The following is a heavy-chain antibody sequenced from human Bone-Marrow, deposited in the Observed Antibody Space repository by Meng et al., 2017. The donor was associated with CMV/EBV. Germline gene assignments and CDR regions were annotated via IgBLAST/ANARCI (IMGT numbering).Heavy chain of an antibody. J-gene: IGHJ4*02. CDR3: AREFSTSWAYDY. CDR1: GFTFSSYP. Sequence: GESLKISCVASGFTFSSYPMHWVRQAPGKGLEWVAVISFDGENKFYLDSVKGRFSISRDNAKNSLYLQMHSLRAEDTAVYYCAREFSTSWAYDYWGQGTLVTVSS. D-gene: IGHD6-13*01. CDR2: ISFDGENK. V-gene: IGHV3-30*04.